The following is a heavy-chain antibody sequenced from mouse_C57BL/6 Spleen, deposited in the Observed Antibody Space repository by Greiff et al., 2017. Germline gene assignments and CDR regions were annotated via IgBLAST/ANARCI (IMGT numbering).Heavy chain of an antibody. CDR3: TRSYYTSYYFDY. CDR2: IDPETGGT. J-gene: IGHJ2*01. V-gene: IGHV1-15*01. Sequence: VQLQESGAELVRPGASVTLSCKASGYTFTDYEMHWVKQTPVHGLEWIGAIDPETGGTAYNQKFKGKAILTADKSSSTAYMELRSLTSEDSAVYYCTRSYYTSYYFDYWGQGTTLTVSS. D-gene: IGHD2-12*01. CDR1: GYTFTDYE.